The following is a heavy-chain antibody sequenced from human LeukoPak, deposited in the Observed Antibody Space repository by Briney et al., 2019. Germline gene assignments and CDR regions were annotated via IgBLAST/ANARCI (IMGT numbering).Heavy chain of an antibody. J-gene: IGHJ4*02. V-gene: IGHV3-30-3*01. CDR3: ARNRGATGYYWVDY. CDR2: ISYDGNNK. Sequence: GGSLRLSCAAAEFTFSNYAMHWVRQAPGKGLEGVAVISYDGNNKYYADSVKGRFTISRGNSKNTLFLQMNSLRAEDTAVYYCARNRGATGYYWVDYWGQGTLVSVSS. D-gene: IGHD3-9*01. CDR1: EFTFSNYA.